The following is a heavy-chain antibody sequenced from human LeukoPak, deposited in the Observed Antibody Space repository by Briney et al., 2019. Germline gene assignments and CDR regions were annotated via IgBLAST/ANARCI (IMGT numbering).Heavy chain of an antibody. Sequence: ASVKVSCKASGYTFTGYYMHWVRQAPGQGLEWMGWINPNSGGTNYAQKFQGRVTMTRDTSISTAYMELSWLRSDDTAVYYCARLYYYDSSGLDYWGQGTLVTVSS. CDR2: INPNSGGT. CDR3: ARLYYYDSSGLDY. D-gene: IGHD3-22*01. CDR1: GYTFTGYY. V-gene: IGHV1-2*02. J-gene: IGHJ4*02.